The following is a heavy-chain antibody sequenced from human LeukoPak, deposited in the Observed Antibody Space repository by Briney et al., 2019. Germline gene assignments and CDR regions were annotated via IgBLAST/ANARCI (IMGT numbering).Heavy chain of an antibody. CDR3: ARGYGNYGY. Sequence: SGGSLRLSCAASGFTFSSYWISWVRQAPGKGLEWVANIKQDGSEKYYVDSAKGRFTISRDNAKNSLYLQMNSLRAEDTAVYYCARGYGNYGYWGQGTLVTVFS. V-gene: IGHV3-7*01. J-gene: IGHJ4*02. D-gene: IGHD4-11*01. CDR2: IKQDGSEK. CDR1: GFTFSSYW.